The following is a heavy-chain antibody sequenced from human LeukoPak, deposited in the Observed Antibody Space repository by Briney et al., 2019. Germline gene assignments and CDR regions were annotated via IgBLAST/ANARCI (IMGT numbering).Heavy chain of an antibody. CDR2: ISGGGGTT. J-gene: IGHJ4*02. Sequence: PGGSLRLSCAASGFTFSNYAMSWVRQAPGKGLEWVSAISGGGGTTYYADSVKGRFTISRDNAKNSLYLQMNSLRAEDTAVYYCATTPYYDSSGYYYFDYWGQGTLVTVSS. D-gene: IGHD3-22*01. CDR1: GFTFSNYA. V-gene: IGHV3-23*01. CDR3: ATTPYYDSSGYYYFDY.